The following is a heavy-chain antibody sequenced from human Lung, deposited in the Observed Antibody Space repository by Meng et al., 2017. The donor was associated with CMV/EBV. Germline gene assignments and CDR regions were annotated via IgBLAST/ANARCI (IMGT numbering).Heavy chain of an antibody. CDR3: ARGYCSGGSCPVFDP. CDR1: GYTFNSYD. CDR2: MNPNSGNT. J-gene: IGHJ5*02. V-gene: IGHV1-8*01. Sequence: GAEVKKPGPSVTVSCKASGYTFNSYDINWVRQATGQGLEWMGWMNPNSGNTGYAQKFQGRVTMTRNTSISTAYMELSSLRSEDTAVYYCARGYCSGGSCPVFDPWGQGTLVTVSS. D-gene: IGHD2-15*01.